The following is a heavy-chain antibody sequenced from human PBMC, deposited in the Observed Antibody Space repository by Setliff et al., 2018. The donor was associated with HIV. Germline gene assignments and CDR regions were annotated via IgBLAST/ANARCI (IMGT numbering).Heavy chain of an antibody. Sequence: PSETLSLTCTVSGVSTSSTSHYWGWIRQPPGKGLEWIGYIFYTGSTYYSPSLKSRLTISVDTPNNQFSLKLSSVTAADTAVYYCAREGARHYGSGRYHSWFDPWGQGTQVTVSS. CDR2: IFYTGST. CDR3: AREGARHYGSGRYHSWFDP. J-gene: IGHJ5*02. CDR1: GVSTSSTSHY. V-gene: IGHV4-39*07. D-gene: IGHD3-10*01.